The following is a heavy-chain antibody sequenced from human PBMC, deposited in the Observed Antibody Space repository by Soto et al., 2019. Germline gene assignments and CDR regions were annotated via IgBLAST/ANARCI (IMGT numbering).Heavy chain of an antibody. CDR1: GGSISSGDYY. D-gene: IGHD2-21*01. J-gene: IGHJ5*02. CDR2: IYYSGGT. CDR3: ARVVLLLNWFDP. V-gene: IGHV4-30-4*01. Sequence: QVQLQESGPGLVKPSQTLSLTCTVSGGSISSGDYYWSWIRQPPGKGLEWVGYIYYSGGTYYNPSPQRLVTISVNTSKNQVSRKLSSVTAADTAVYYCARVVLLLNWFDPWGQGNLVNVSS.